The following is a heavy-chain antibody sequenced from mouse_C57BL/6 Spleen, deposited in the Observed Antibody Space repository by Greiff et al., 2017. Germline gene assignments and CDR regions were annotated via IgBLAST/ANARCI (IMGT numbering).Heavy chain of an antibody. CDR3: TRDRDYDDDSYWYFDV. J-gene: IGHJ1*03. V-gene: IGHV5-9-1*02. D-gene: IGHD2-4*01. Sequence: EVKLVESGEGLVKPGGSLKLSCAASGFTFSSYAMSWVRQTPEKRLEWVAYISSGGDYIYYADTVKGRFTISRDNARNTLYLQMSNLKSEDTAMYYCTRDRDYDDDSYWYFDVWGTGTTVTVSS. CDR1: GFTFSSYA. CDR2: ISSGGDYI.